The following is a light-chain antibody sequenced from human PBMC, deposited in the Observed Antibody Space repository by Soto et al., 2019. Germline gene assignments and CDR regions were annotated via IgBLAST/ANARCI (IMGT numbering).Light chain of an antibody. CDR1: SSDVGGYNY. Sequence: QSVLTQPASVSGSPGQSITISCTGTSSDVGGYNYVSWYQHHPGKVPKPIIYEVSNRPSGVSNRFSGSKSGNTASLSISGLQAEDEADYYCSSYTTSYTQVFGGGTKLTVL. V-gene: IGLV2-14*01. CDR3: SSYTTSYTQV. CDR2: EVS. J-gene: IGLJ3*02.